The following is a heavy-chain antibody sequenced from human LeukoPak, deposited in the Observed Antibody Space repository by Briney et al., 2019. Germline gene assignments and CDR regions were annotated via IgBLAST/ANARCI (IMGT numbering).Heavy chain of an antibody. CDR1: GGTFSSYA. CDR2: IIPILGIV. V-gene: IGHV1-69*04. D-gene: IGHD2-2*02. Sequence: SVKVSCKASGGTFSSYAISWVRQAPEQGLEWMGRIIPILGIVNYAQKFQGRVTITADTSTSTAYMNLSSLRSEDTAVYCCARALIVPAAIGSRWFDAWGQGTLVTVSS. CDR3: ARALIVPAAIGSRWFDA. J-gene: IGHJ5*02.